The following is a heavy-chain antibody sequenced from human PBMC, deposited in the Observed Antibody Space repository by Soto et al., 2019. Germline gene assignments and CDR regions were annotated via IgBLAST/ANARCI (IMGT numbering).Heavy chain of an antibody. CDR3: ARGGFGVDGRSGY. D-gene: IGHD3-10*01. J-gene: IGHJ4*02. CDR1: GFTFSSYA. Sequence: EVQLVESGGGLVKPGGSLRLSCAASGFTFSSYAMNWVRQAPGKGLEWVSSISSGGSYIYYADSLKGRFTISRDNAKNSLYLQMNSLRAEDTAVYYCARGGFGVDGRSGYWGQGTLVTVSS. V-gene: IGHV3-21*01. CDR2: ISSGGSYI.